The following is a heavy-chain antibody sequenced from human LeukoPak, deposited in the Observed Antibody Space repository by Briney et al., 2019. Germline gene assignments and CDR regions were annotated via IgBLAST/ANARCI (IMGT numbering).Heavy chain of an antibody. CDR2: ISSSSSYT. D-gene: IGHD2-21*02. V-gene: IGHV3-21*01. J-gene: IGHJ4*02. CDR3: ARGAYCGGDCYPPLSDFDY. CDR1: GFTFNSYS. Sequence: GGSLRLSCAASGFTFNSYSMNWVRQAPGKGLEWVSSISSSSSYTYYADSVKGRFTISRDNAKNSLYLQMNSLRAEDTAVYYCARGAYCGGDCYPPLSDFDYWGQGTLVTVSS.